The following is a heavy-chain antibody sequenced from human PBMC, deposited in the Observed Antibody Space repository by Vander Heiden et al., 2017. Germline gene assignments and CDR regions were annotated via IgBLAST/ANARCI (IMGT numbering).Heavy chain of an antibody. D-gene: IGHD7-27*01. Sequence: VKPGGSLRLSCAASGFTFSNAWMSWVRQAPGKGLEWVGRIKSKTDGGTTDYAAPVKGRFTISKDDSKNTLYLQMNSLKTEDTAVYYCTTAWGYYGMDVWGQGTTVTVSS. CDR1: GFTFSNAW. CDR3: TTAWGYYGMDV. V-gene: IGHV3-15*01. J-gene: IGHJ6*02. CDR2: IKSKTDGGTT.